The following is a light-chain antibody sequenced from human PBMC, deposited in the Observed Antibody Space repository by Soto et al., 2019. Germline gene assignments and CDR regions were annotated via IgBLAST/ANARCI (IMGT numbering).Light chain of an antibody. J-gene: IGKJ5*01. CDR2: DAS. CDR3: QQRSNWPPMT. V-gene: IGKV3-11*01. CDR1: QSISIY. Sequence: IVLTQSPATLSLSPGERATLSCRASQSISIYLAWYQQKPGQAPRLLIYDASNRATGIPARFSGSGSGTDFTLTISSLEPEDFALYYCQQRSNWPPMTFGQGTRLEIK.